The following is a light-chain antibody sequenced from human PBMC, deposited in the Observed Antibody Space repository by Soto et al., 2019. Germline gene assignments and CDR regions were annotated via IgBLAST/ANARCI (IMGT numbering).Light chain of an antibody. Sequence: TQSPSSLSASVGDGGTSTCRASQGITSYFAWYQQKPCQAPRLLLYGASSRATGIPDRFSGSGSGTDYTLTISRLEPEDFAVYYCQQYGYSFWTFGQGTKVDI. J-gene: IGKJ1*01. CDR3: QQYGYSFWT. CDR2: GAS. CDR1: QGITSY. V-gene: IGKV3-20*01.